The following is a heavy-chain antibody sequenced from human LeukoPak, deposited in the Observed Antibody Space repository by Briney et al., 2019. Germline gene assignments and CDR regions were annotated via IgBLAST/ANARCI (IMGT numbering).Heavy chain of an antibody. Sequence: SETLSLTCAVYGGSFSGYYWSWIRQPPGKGLEWIGEINHSGSTNYNPSLKSRVTISVDTSKNQFSLKLSSVTAADTAVYYCARHGIYYGLGSSYGLPNWFDPWGQGTLVTVSS. CDR1: GGSFSGYY. V-gene: IGHV4-34*01. CDR2: INHSGST. D-gene: IGHD3-10*01. CDR3: ARHGIYYGLGSSYGLPNWFDP. J-gene: IGHJ5*02.